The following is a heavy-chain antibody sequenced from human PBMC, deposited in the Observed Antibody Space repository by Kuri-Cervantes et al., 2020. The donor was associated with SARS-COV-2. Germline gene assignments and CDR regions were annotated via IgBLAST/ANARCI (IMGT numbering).Heavy chain of an antibody. CDR3: ARPYGDDLNWYFDL. CDR1: GGSISSYY. J-gene: IGHJ2*01. Sequence: SETLSLTCTVSGGSISSYYWSWIRQLAGKGLEWIGRIYTSGSTNYNPSLKSRVTMSVDTSKNQFSLKLRSVTAADTAVYYCARPYGDDLNWYFDLWGRGTLVTVSS. V-gene: IGHV4-4*07. CDR2: IYTSGST. D-gene: IGHD4-17*01.